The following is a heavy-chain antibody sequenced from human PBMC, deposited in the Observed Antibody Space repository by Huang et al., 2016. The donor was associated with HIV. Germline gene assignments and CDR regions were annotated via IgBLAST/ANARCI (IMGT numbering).Heavy chain of an antibody. V-gene: IGHV4-59*11. Sequence: QMQLQESGPGLVKPSETLSLTCTVSGDSISSPYWRWIRQTPGKGLEWIGSIYYGGKTKYIPSLKSRVTISVDTSKSHLSLKLGSVSAADTAVYYCATTDGDGLFFYWGQGTLVAVSS. J-gene: IGHJ4*02. D-gene: IGHD4-17*01. CDR2: IYYGGKT. CDR3: ATTDGDGLFFY. CDR1: GDSISSPY.